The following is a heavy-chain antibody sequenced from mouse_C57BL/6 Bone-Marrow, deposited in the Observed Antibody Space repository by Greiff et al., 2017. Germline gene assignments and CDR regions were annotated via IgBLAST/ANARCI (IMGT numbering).Heavy chain of an antibody. J-gene: IGHJ3*01. CDR1: GYTFTDYN. CDR3: ARGGNGLFAY. CDR2: INPNNGGT. V-gene: IGHV1-18*01. D-gene: IGHD2-1*01. Sequence: VHVKQSGPELVKPGASVKIPCKASGYTFTDYNMDWVKQSHGKSLEWIGDINPNNGGTIYNQKFKGKATLTVDKSSSTAYMELCSLTSEDTAVYYCARGGNGLFAYWGQGTLVTVSA.